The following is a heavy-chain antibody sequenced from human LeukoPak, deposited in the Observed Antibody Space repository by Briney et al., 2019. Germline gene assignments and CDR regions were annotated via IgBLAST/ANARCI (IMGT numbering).Heavy chain of an antibody. D-gene: IGHD5-24*01. CDR3: ARAVSGWLQSPYYFDY. Sequence: SETLSLTCAVYGDALSGYYWSWIRQPPGKGLEWIGYIYYSGSTNYNPSLKSRVTISVDTSKNQFSLKLSSVTAADTAVYYCARAVSGWLQSPYYFDYWGQGTLVTVSS. CDR1: GDALSGYY. CDR2: IYYSGST. V-gene: IGHV4-59*01. J-gene: IGHJ4*02.